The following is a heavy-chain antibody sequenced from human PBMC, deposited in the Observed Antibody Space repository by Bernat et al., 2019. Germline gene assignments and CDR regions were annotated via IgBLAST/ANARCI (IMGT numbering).Heavy chain of an antibody. CDR2: IWYDGSNK. CDR3: ARGGSSSWYEVFY. D-gene: IGHD6-13*01. J-gene: IGHJ4*02. CDR1: RFTFSSYG. Sequence: QVQLVESGGGVVQPGRSLRLSCAASRFTFSSYGMHWVRQAPGKGLEWVAVIWYDGSNKYYGDSVKGRFIISSDNSKNTLYLQMNSLRAEDTAVYYCARGGSSSWYEVFYWGQGTLVTVSS. V-gene: IGHV3-33*01.